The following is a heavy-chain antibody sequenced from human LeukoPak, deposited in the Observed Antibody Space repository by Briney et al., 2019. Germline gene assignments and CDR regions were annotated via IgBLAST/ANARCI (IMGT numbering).Heavy chain of an antibody. V-gene: IGHV3-7*03. CDR3: ARDQYDTWSRRGNFDS. D-gene: IGHD3-3*01. Sequence: GGSLRLSCVASGFTFGKYWMSWVRQAPGKGLEGVANIKLDGSEKNYVDSVKGRFTISRDNTKNSLYLQMNSLRAEDTAVFYCARDQYDTWSRRGNFDSWGQGTLVIVSS. CDR1: GFTFGKYW. CDR2: IKLDGSEK. J-gene: IGHJ4*02.